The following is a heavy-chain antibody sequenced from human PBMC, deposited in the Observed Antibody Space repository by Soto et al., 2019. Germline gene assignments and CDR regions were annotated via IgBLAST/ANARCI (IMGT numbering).Heavy chain of an antibody. D-gene: IGHD4-17*01. CDR3: ARDFDTVTKRYFDY. V-gene: IGHV3-30-3*01. CDR1: GFTFSSYA. CDR2: ISYDGSNK. J-gene: IGHJ4*02. Sequence: QVQLVESGGGVVQPGRSLRLSCAASGFTFSSYAMHWVRQAPGKGLEWVAVISYDGSNKYYADSVKGRFTNSRDNSKNTQYLQMNSLGAEDTAVYYCARDFDTVTKRYFDYWGQGTLVTVSS.